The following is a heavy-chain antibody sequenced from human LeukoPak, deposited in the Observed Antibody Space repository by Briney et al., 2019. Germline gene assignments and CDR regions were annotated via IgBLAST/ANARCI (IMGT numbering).Heavy chain of an antibody. D-gene: IGHD1-1*01. CDR3: AKGYSKDYDY. CDR1: GFTFDDYA. CDR2: ISWNSGSI. J-gene: IGHJ4*02. Sequence: PGRSLRLSCAASGFTFDDYAMHWVRQAPGKGLEWVSGISWNSGSIGSADSVKGRFTISRDNAKNSLYLQMNSLRAEDTALYYCAKGYSKDYDYWGQGTLVTVSS. V-gene: IGHV3-9*01.